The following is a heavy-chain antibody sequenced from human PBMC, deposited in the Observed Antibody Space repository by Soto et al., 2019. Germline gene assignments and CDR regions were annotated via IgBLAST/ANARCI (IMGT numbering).Heavy chain of an antibody. V-gene: IGHV3-21*02. J-gene: IGHJ3*01. D-gene: IGHD3-10*01. CDR1: GFTLSTFN. CDR2: INSRTNYI. Sequence: DVQLVESGGGLVKPGESLRLSCAASGFTLSTFNIHWVRQAPGKGLEWLSSINSRTNYIDYADSLRGRFTVSRDSTKTLVYLQVNRLRAEDTAVYFCARDNGDSNTYAFDVWGRGTVVTVSP. CDR3: ARDNGDSNTYAFDV.